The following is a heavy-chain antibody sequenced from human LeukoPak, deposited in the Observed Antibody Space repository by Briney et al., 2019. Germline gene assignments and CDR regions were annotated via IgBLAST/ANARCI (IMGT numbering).Heavy chain of an antibody. CDR3: ARAVPAAHNDY. J-gene: IGHJ4*02. CDR2: INHSGST. Sequence: SETLSPTCAVYGGSFSGYYWSWIRQPPGKGLEWIGEINHSGSTNYNPSLKSRVTISVDTSKNQFSLKLSSVTAADTAVYYCARAVPAAHNDYWGQGTLVTVSS. CDR1: GGSFSGYY. V-gene: IGHV4-34*01. D-gene: IGHD2-2*01.